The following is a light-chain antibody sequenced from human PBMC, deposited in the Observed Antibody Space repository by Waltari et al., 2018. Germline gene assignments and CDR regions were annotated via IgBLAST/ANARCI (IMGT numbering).Light chain of an antibody. V-gene: IGKV3-15*01. Sequence: EIVMTQSPATLSVSPGERATLSCRASQSVSSNLAWYQQKPGQAPRLLIYGASTRATGIPARFSGSGSGTEFTLTISSLQSEDLVVYYCQQYNNWPKTFGQGTKVEIK. CDR2: GAS. CDR3: QQYNNWPKT. CDR1: QSVSSN. J-gene: IGKJ1*01.